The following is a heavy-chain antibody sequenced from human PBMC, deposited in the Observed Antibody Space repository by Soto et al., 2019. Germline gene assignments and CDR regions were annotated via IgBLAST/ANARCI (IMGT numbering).Heavy chain of an antibody. CDR1: GFTVSSNY. J-gene: IGHJ4*02. CDR3: ARGEAVAGTDIDY. D-gene: IGHD6-19*01. CDR2: IYSGGST. Sequence: PGGSLRLSCAASGFTVSSNYMSWVRQAPGKGLEWVSVIYSGGSTYYADSVKGRFTISRDNSKNTLYLQMNSLRAEDTAVYYCARGEAVAGTDIDYWGQGTLVTVSS. V-gene: IGHV3-53*01.